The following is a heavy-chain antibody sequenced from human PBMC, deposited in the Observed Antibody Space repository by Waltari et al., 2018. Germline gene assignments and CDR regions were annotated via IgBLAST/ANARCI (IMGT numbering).Heavy chain of an antibody. D-gene: IGHD4-17*01. V-gene: IGHV1-69*12. CDR3: ARVASAVTTFDYYYGMDV. CDR1: GGTFRSYA. CDR2: IIPIFGTA. J-gene: IGHJ6*02. Sequence: QVQLVQSGAEVKKTGSSVKVSCKASGGTFRSYAHSWGRQAPGQGLEWMGGIIPIFGTANYAQKFQGRVTITADESTSTAYMELSSLRSEDTAVYYCARVASAVTTFDYYYGMDVWGQGTTVTVSS.